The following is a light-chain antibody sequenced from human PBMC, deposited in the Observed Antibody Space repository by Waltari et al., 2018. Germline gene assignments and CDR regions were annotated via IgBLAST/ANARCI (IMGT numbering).Light chain of an antibody. V-gene: IGKV1-9*01. CDR1: QGISSY. CDR3: QQLNSYPIT. CDR2: AAS. Sequence: IPLTQSPSSLSASVGDTVTITCRASQGISSYFAWYQQKPGNAPKLLSYAASTLQSGVPSRFSGSGSGTDFTLTISSLQPEDFATYYCQQLNSYPITFGQGTRLEIK. J-gene: IGKJ5*01.